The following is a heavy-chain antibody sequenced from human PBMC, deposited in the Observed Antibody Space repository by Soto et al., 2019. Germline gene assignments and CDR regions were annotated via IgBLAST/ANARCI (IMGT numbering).Heavy chain of an antibody. Sequence: GGFLRLSCAASGFTFSSYGMHWVRQAPGKGLEWVAVIWYDGSNKYYADSVKGRFTISRDNSKNTLYLQMNSLRAEDTAVYYCAREGGLLSSSSRRYYFYYWGQGTLVTVSS. J-gene: IGHJ4*02. V-gene: IGHV3-33*08. CDR3: AREGGLLSSSSRRYYFYY. CDR2: IWYDGSNK. D-gene: IGHD6-6*01. CDR1: GFTFSSYG.